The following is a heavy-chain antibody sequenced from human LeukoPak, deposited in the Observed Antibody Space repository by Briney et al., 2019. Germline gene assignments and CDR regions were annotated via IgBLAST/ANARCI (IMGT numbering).Heavy chain of an antibody. CDR3: ARWASSSWYIYYFDY. Sequence: PSETLSLTCAVYGGSSSGYYWSWIRQPPGKGLEWIGEINHSGSTNYNPSLKSRVTISVDTSKNQFSLKLSSVTAADTAVYYCARWASSSWYIYYFDYWGQGTLVTVSS. V-gene: IGHV4-34*01. CDR2: INHSGST. D-gene: IGHD6-13*01. CDR1: GGSSSGYY. J-gene: IGHJ4*02.